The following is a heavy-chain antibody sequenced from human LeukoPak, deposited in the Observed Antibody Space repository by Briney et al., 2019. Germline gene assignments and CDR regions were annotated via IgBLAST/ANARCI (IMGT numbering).Heavy chain of an antibody. Sequence: ASVKVSCKASGYTFTSYYMHWVRQAPGQGLEWMGIINPSGGSTSYAQKFQGRVTMTRDMSTSTVYMELSSLRSEDTAVYYCARDSSMITFGGVIVDWGQGTLVTVSS. CDR1: GYTFTSYY. CDR3: ARDSSMITFGGVIVD. J-gene: IGHJ4*02. D-gene: IGHD3-16*02. V-gene: IGHV1-46*01. CDR2: INPSGGST.